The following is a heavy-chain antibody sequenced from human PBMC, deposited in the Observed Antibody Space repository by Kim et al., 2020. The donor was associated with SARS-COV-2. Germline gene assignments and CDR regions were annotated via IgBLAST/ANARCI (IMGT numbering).Heavy chain of an antibody. CDR3: ARRVSRRGYSYGESFDY. Sequence: LKSRVTISVDTSKNQFSLKLSSVTAADTAVYYCARRVSRRGYSYGESFDYWGQGTLVTVSS. D-gene: IGHD5-18*01. V-gene: IGHV4-34*01. J-gene: IGHJ4*02.